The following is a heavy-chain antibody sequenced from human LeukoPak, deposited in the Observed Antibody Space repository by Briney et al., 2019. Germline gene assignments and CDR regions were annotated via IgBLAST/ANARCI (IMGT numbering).Heavy chain of an antibody. J-gene: IGHJ4*02. V-gene: IGHV3-30*18. CDR3: ANFGDGYQSFDY. CDR2: ISYDGSNK. CDR1: GFTFSSYG. D-gene: IGHD5-18*01. Sequence: GGSLRLSCAASGFTFSSYGMHWVRQAPGKGLEWAAVISYDGSNKYYADSVKGRFTISRDNSKNTLYLQMNSLRAEDTAVYYCANFGDGYQSFDYWGQGTLVTVSS.